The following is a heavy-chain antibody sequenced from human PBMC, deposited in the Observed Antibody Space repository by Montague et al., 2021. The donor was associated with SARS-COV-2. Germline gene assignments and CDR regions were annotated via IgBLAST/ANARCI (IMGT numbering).Heavy chain of an antibody. Sequence: SLSLSCAASGFTFSSYAMHWVRQAPGKGLEWVAVISYDGSNKYYADSVKGRLTISRDNSKNTLYLQMNSLRAEDTAVYYCAKTAMGDYYYGMDVWGQGTTVTVS. CDR3: AKTAMGDYYYGMDV. CDR1: GFTFSSYA. J-gene: IGHJ6*02. CDR2: ISYDGSNK. D-gene: IGHD5-18*01. V-gene: IGHV3-30*04.